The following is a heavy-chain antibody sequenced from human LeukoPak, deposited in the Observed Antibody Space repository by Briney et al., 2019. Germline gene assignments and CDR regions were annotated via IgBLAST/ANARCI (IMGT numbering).Heavy chain of an antibody. D-gene: IGHD3-16*01. CDR1: GFTFSSYG. V-gene: IGHV3-33*01. Sequence: PGGSLRLSCAASGFTFSSYGMHWVRQAPGKGLEWVAVIWYDGSNKYYADSVKGRFTISRDNSKNTLYLQMNSLRAEDTAVYYCARETGIMITFGGVGLDYWGQGTLVTVSS. CDR2: IWYDGSNK. CDR3: ARETGIMITFGGVGLDY. J-gene: IGHJ4*02.